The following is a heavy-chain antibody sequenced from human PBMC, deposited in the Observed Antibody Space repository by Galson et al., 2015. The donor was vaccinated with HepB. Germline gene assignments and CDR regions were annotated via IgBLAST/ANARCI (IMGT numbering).Heavy chain of an antibody. CDR2: VSGDTGNT. Sequence: SVKVSCKASGYTFTSYGISWVRQAPGQGLEWIGWVSGDTGNTKSAQKFQGRVTMTTDTSTSTVYMELRSLTSDDTAVYFCARDNYFDSWGQGTLVTVSS. J-gene: IGHJ4*02. CDR3: ARDNYFDS. CDR1: GYTFTSYG. V-gene: IGHV1-18*01.